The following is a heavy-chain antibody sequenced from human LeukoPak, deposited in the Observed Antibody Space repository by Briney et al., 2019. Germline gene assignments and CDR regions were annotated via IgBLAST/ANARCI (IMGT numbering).Heavy chain of an antibody. CDR1: GFTFSSYE. D-gene: IGHD6-13*01. CDR2: ISSSGSTI. J-gene: IGHJ4*02. V-gene: IGHV3-48*03. CDR3: AREYGGYSSSWYCDY. Sequence: GGSLRLSCAASGFTFSSYEMNWVRQAPGKGLECVSYISSSGSTIYYADSVKGRFTISRDNAKNSLYLQMNSLRAEDTAVYYCAREYGGYSSSWYCDYWGQGTLVTVSS.